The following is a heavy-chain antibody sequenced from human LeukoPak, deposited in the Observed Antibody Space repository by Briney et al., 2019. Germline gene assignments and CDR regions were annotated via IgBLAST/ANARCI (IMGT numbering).Heavy chain of an antibody. D-gene: IGHD6-19*01. CDR3: TRPKLAGTSSDDY. Sequence: PGGSLRLSCAASGFTFSGSAMHWVRQASGKGLEWVGRIRSKANSYATAYAASVKGRFTISRDDSKNTAYLQMNSLKTEDTAVYYCTRPKLAGTSSDDYWGQGTLVTVSS. CDR1: GFTFSGSA. V-gene: IGHV3-73*01. J-gene: IGHJ4*02. CDR2: IRSKANSYAT.